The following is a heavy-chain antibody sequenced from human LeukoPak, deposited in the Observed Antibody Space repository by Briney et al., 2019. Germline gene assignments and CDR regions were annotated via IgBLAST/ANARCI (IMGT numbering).Heavy chain of an antibody. CDR2: IYYRSKWYS. V-gene: IGHV6-1*01. CDR1: GDSVSGGSAG. CDR3: AGGGLVRGALHWFDP. Sequence: SQTLSLTCAISGDSVSGGSAGWNWIRQSPSRGLEWLGRIYYRSKWYSDYAMSVKSRITINPKTSRQQFSLQLNSVTHDDTAVYYCAGGGLVRGALHWFDPWGQGTLVTVSS. J-gene: IGHJ5*02. D-gene: IGHD3-10*01.